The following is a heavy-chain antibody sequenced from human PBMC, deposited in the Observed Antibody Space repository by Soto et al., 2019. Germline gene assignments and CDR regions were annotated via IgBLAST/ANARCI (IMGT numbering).Heavy chain of an antibody. Sequence: EVQLLESGGGSVQPGGSLRLSCVASGFTFSNYGMSWVRQAPGKGLEWVSGISGGGGTIDYADSVKGRFTISRDKSKNTLYLQMNSLRSEDTAVYFCAKDSRGLGNYFDYWGQGTLVTVSS. CDR3: AKDSRGLGNYFDY. CDR2: ISGGGGTI. J-gene: IGHJ4*02. V-gene: IGHV3-23*01. CDR1: GFTFSNYG. D-gene: IGHD3-22*01.